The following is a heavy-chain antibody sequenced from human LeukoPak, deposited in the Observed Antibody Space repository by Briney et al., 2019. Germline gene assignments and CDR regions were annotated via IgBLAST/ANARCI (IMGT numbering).Heavy chain of an antibody. D-gene: IGHD3-10*01. CDR1: GFTFSSYG. CDR2: IRYDGSNK. J-gene: IGHJ5*02. Sequence: QPGGSLRLSCAASGFTFSSYGMHWVRQAPGKGLEWVAFIRYDGSNKYYADSVKGRFTISRDNSKNTLYLQMNSLRAEDTAVYYCAKDGVLGVWFGEPRTWFDPWGQGTLVTVSS. CDR3: AKDGVLGVWFGEPRTWFDP. V-gene: IGHV3-30*02.